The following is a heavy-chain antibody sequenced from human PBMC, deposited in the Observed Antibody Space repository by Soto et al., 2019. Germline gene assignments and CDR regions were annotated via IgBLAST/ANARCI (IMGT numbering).Heavy chain of an antibody. J-gene: IGHJ4*02. CDR1: DGSISNFY. CDR2: ISSSGNT. D-gene: IGHD3-22*01. Sequence: PSAPLSLTCTVSDGSISNFYWSWIRQPPGKGLEWIGYISSSGNTNYNPSLKSRVSISVDTSKNQFSLNLTSVTAADTGVYYCARAPMVLTRSYFDSWGQGTPVTVSS. V-gene: IGHV4-59*01. CDR3: ARAPMVLTRSYFDS.